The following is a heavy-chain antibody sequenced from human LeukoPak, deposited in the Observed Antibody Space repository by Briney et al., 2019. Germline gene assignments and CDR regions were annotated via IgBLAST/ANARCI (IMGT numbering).Heavy chain of an antibody. J-gene: IGHJ3*02. CDR1: GGTFSSYA. Sequence: SVKVSCKASGGTFSSYAISWVRQAPGQGLEWMGGVIPIFGTANYAQKFQGRVTITADESTGTAYMELSSLRSEDTAVYYCARGDSGSYFDAFDIWGQGTMVTVSS. D-gene: IGHD1-26*01. V-gene: IGHV1-69*13. CDR3: ARGDSGSYFDAFDI. CDR2: VIPIFGTA.